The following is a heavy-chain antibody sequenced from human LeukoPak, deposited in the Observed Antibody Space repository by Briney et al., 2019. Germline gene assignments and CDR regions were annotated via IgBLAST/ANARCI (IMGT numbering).Heavy chain of an antibody. CDR1: GFTFSTST. V-gene: IGHV3-21*01. D-gene: IGHD6-25*01. CDR2: ISSTSSSV. Sequence: GGSLRLSCAASGFTFSTSTMNWVRQAPGKGLEWVSSISSTSSSVHYADSAKGRFTISRDNAKNSLYLQMNSLRAEDTAVYYCARDYRQQRFLDWGQGTLVTVSS. CDR3: ARDYRQQRFLD. J-gene: IGHJ4*02.